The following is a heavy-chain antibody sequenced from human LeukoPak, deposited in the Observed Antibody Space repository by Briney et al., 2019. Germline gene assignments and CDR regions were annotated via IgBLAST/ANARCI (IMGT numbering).Heavy chain of an antibody. J-gene: IGHJ3*01. V-gene: IGHV3-7*01. Sequence: HPGGSLRLSCADSGFTFNTYWISWVRQAPGKGLQWVANIKPDGNERYYVDYVKGRFTISRDNARSSLYLQMNSLRVEDTAIYYSARRQWTAFDFWGQGTMVTVSS. CDR2: IKPDGNER. D-gene: IGHD6-19*01. CDR3: ARRQWTAFDF. CDR1: GFTFNTYW.